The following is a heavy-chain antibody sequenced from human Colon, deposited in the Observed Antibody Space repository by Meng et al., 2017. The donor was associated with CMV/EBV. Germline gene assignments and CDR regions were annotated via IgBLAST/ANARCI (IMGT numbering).Heavy chain of an antibody. J-gene: IGHJ4*02. CDR2: IKQDGTET. CDR1: GFNFPNFW. D-gene: IGHD3-3*01. Sequence: GGSLRLSCEASGFNFPNFWMTWVRQSPGKGLEWAANIKQDGTETYYVDSVKGRFTISKDNAKNSLYLQMNSLRVEDTAVYYCTRRRNYDFRSGYYSGVFDSWGQGTLVTVSS. V-gene: IGHV3-7*01. CDR3: TRRRNYDFRSGYYSGVFDS.